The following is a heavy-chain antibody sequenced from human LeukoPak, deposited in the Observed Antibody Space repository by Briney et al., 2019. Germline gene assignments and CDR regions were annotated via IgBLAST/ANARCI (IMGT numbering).Heavy chain of an antibody. V-gene: IGHV4-31*03. CDR2: IYYSGST. Sequence: SETLSLTCTVSGGSINSGGSYWGWIRQHPGKGLEWIGYIYYSGSTYYSPSLKSRITISVDTSKNQFSLKLSSVTAADTAVYYCARKSPGAATFDYWGQGTLVTVSS. D-gene: IGHD2-15*01. J-gene: IGHJ4*02. CDR1: GGSINSGGSY. CDR3: ARKSPGAATFDY.